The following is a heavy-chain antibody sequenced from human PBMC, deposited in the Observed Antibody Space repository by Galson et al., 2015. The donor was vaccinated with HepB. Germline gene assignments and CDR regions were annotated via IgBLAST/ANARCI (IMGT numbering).Heavy chain of an antibody. Sequence: SLRLSCAGSGFTFNSYTMSWVRQAPGKGLEWISGISGSGAGTFYADSVQGRFTVSRDNSQSTLYLQMNSLRVEDMGVYYCATRRPPGTTPDYWGQGSLVTVSS. V-gene: IGHV3-23*01. D-gene: IGHD1-14*01. CDR2: ISGSGAGT. CDR3: ATRRPPGTTPDY. CDR1: GFTFNSYT. J-gene: IGHJ4*02.